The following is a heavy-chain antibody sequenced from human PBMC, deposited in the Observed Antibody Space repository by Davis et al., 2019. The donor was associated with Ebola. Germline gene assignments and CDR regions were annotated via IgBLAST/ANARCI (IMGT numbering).Heavy chain of an antibody. J-gene: IGHJ6*04. D-gene: IGHD1-1*01. CDR1: GFTFDDYA. CDR3: AKDITALEDLYYNGMDV. V-gene: IGHV3-9*01. CDR2: ISWNSVSL. Sequence: LKISCAASGFTFDDYAMHWVRQAPGKGLEWVSGISWNSVSLGYADSVKGRFTISRDNAKNSLYLQMNSLRAEDTALYYCAKDITALEDLYYNGMDVWGKGTTVTVSS.